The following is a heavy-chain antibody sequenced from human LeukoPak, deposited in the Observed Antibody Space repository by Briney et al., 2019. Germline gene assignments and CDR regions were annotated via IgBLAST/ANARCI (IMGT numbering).Heavy chain of an antibody. CDR1: GDSISNYY. CDR3: ARAFRARYFDL. D-gene: IGHD2/OR15-2a*01. CDR2: IYDSGST. V-gene: IGHV4-4*08. J-gene: IGHJ2*01. Sequence: SETLSLTCTVSGDSISNYYWSWIRQPPGKGLEWIGYIYDSGSTDYNPSLKGRVTISVDTSKNQFSLKLSSVTAADTAVYYCARAFRARYFDLWGRGTLVTVSS.